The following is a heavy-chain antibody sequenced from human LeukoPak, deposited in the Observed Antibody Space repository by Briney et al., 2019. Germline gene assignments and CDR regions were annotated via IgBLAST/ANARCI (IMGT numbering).Heavy chain of an antibody. CDR2: IYYSGST. CDR3: ASLTYYYDSSGYYYVGYFDY. Sequence: SETLSLTCAVYGGSFSGYYWGWIRQPPGKGLEWIGSIYYSGSTYYNPSLKSRVTISVDTSKNQFSLKLSSVTAADTAVYYCASLTYYYDSSGYYYVGYFDYWGQGTLVTVSS. V-gene: IGHV4-39*01. D-gene: IGHD3-22*01. J-gene: IGHJ4*02. CDR1: GGSFSGYY.